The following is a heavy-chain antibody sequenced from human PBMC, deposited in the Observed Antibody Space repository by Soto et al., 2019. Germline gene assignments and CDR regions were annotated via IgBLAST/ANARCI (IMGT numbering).Heavy chain of an antibody. CDR1: GGSISTSHW. V-gene: IGHV4-4*02. J-gene: IGHJ2*01. Sequence: QVQLQESGPGLVKPSGTLSLTCAVSGGSISTSHWWSWIRQPPGKGLEWIGEIYHSGSINYNPSLTSRLTIFVDKSKNHFSLTLGAVTAADTAVYYCTTVCPSRDLSWYFDLWGRGTLVTVSS. D-gene: IGHD1-1*01. CDR2: IYHSGSI. CDR3: TTVCPSRDLSWYFDL.